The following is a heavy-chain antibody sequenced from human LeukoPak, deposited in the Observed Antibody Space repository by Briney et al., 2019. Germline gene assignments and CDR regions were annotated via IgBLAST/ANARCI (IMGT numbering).Heavy chain of an antibody. CDR2: ISSSSSYI. D-gene: IGHD2-2*01. V-gene: IGHV3-21*01. CDR3: ARDLVVPATITSHYYYYDMDV. Sequence: KPGGSLRLSCAASGFTFSSYSMNWVRQAPGKGLEWVSSISSSSSYIYYADSVKGRFTISRDNAKNSLYLQMNSLRAEDTAVYYCARDLVVPATITSHYYYYDMDVWGKGTTVTVSS. CDR1: GFTFSSYS. J-gene: IGHJ6*04.